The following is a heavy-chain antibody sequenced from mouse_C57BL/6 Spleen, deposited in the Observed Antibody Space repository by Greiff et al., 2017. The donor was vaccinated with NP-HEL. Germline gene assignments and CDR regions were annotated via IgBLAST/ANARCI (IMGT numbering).Heavy chain of an antibody. CDR1: GYAFSSSW. CDR3: ARTTTVVATGAMDY. CDR2: IYPGDGDT. J-gene: IGHJ4*01. D-gene: IGHD1-1*01. V-gene: IGHV1-82*01. Sequence: QVQLQQSGPELVKPGASVKISCKASGYAFSSSWMNWVKQRPGKGLEWIGRIYPGDGDTNYNGKFKGKATLTADKSSSTAYMQLSSLTSEDSAVYFCARTTTVVATGAMDYWGQGTSVTVSS.